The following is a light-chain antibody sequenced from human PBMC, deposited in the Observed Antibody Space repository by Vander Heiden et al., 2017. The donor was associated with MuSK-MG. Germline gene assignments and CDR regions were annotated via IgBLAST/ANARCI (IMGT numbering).Light chain of an antibody. V-gene: IGKV3-11*01. CDR3: QQRGDWPPIT. CDR2: DAS. Sequence: LLTQSPATLSLSPGERATLSCKASQTIGTFLAWYQQRPGLAPTLLIFDASKRAPGTPARFSGSGSGTDFTLSINILEPDDFAIYYCQQRGDWPPITFGGGTRV. CDR1: QTIGTF. J-gene: IGKJ4*01.